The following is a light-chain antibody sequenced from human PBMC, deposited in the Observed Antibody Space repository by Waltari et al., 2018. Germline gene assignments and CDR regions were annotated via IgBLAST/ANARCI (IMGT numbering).Light chain of an antibody. CDR3: SSYISSSTLEL. CDR1: SSDVGAYNY. Sequence: QSALTQPASVSGSPGQSITIPRTGTSSDVGAYNYSSWYQQHPGKAPKLMIFDVSIRPSGVSNRFSGSKSGNTASLTISGLQAEDEADYYCSSYISSSTLELFGGGTSLTVL. V-gene: IGLV2-14*03. CDR2: DVS. J-gene: IGLJ2*01.